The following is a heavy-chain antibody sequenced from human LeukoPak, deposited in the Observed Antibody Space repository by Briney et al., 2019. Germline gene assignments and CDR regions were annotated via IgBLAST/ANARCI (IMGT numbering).Heavy chain of an antibody. D-gene: IGHD6-19*01. CDR3: ARAVSYIAVAGWFDP. Sequence: SETLSLTCTVSGGSISSGGYYWSWIRQHPGKGVEWLGFIYYFWSTYYHPSLKSRVTISVDTSNNLFSLKLSSVTAADTAVYYCARAVSYIAVAGWFDPWGQGTLVTVSS. CDR1: GGSISSGGYY. V-gene: IGHV4-31*03. J-gene: IGHJ5*02. CDR2: IYYFWST.